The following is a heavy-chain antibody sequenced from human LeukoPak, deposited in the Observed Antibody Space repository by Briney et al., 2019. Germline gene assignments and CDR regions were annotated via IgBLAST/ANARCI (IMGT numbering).Heavy chain of an antibody. Sequence: SGGSLRVSCAASGFTFSSYWMSWVRQAPGKGLEWVANIKQDGSEKYYMDSVKGRFTISRDNAKNSLYLQMNTLRVEDTAVYYCARDYRSLAGVYWGQGTLVTVSS. CDR1: GFTFSSYW. J-gene: IGHJ4*02. CDR2: IKQDGSEK. CDR3: ARDYRSLAGVY. D-gene: IGHD6-19*01. V-gene: IGHV3-7*01.